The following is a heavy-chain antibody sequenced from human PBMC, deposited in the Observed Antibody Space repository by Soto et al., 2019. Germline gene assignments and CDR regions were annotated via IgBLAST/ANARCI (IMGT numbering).Heavy chain of an antibody. CDR2: INPSGGST. D-gene: IGHD6-13*01. J-gene: IGHJ5*02. CDR3: ARGDTETCGSSGNWFDP. Sequence: ASVKVSCKASGYTFTSYYMHWVRQAPGQGLEWMGIINPSGGSTSYAQKFQGRVTMTRDTSTSTVYMELSSLRSEDTAVYYCARGDTETCGSSGNWFDPWGQGTRGTVSS. V-gene: IGHV1-46*01. CDR1: GYTFTSYY.